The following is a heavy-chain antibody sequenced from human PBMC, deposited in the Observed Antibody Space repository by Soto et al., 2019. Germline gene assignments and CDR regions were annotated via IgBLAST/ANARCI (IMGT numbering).Heavy chain of an antibody. CDR2: IIPIFGTA. Sequence: SVKVSCKASGGTFSSYAISWVRQAPGQGLEWMGGIIPIFGTANYAQKFQGRVTITADESTSTAYMELSSLRSEDTAVYYCANEMIGSGWATKGGVNYYYGMDVWGQGTTVTVSS. D-gene: IGHD6-19*01. V-gene: IGHV1-69*13. CDR1: GGTFSSYA. J-gene: IGHJ6*02. CDR3: ANEMIGSGWATKGGVNYYYGMDV.